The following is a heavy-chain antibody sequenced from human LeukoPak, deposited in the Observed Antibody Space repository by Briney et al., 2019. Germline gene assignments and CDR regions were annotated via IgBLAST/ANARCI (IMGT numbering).Heavy chain of an antibody. V-gene: IGHV3-15*01. CDR1: GFAFSNAW. J-gene: IGHJ6*03. CDR3: TTSTESRYYGSGSYWLGAWYYYYYMDV. CDR2: IKSKTDGGTT. D-gene: IGHD3-10*01. Sequence: NPGGSLRLSCAASGFAFSNAWMSWVRQAPGKGLEWVGRIKSKTDGGTTDYAAPVKGRFTISRDDSKNTLYLQMNSLKTEDTAVYYCTTSTESRYYGSGSYWLGAWYYYYYMDVWGKGTTVTISS.